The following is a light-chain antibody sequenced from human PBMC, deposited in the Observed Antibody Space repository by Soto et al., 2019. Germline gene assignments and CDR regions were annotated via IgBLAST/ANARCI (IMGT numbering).Light chain of an antibody. Sequence: DVQVTQSPSSLSASVGDRVTITCRASQDIKDWLAWYQQKPAKAPKSLISAASNLQPGVPSRFSGSGSGTEFTLTITSLQPEDSATYYCQQYNIYPLTFGGGTKVEIK. CDR3: QQYNIYPLT. CDR1: QDIKDW. J-gene: IGKJ4*01. V-gene: IGKV1D-16*01. CDR2: AAS.